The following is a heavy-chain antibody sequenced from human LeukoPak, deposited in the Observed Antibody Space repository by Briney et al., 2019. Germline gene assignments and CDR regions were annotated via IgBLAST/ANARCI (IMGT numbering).Heavy chain of an antibody. D-gene: IGHD4-17*01. J-gene: IGHJ3*02. CDR3: ARILVTTNAFDI. V-gene: IGHV4-39*01. Sequence: SETLSLTCTVSGGSISSSSYYWGWIRQPPGKGLEWIGSIYYSGSTYYNPSLKSRVTISVDTSKNQFSLKLSSVTAADTAVYYCARILVTTNAFDIWGQGTMVTVSS. CDR1: GGSISSSSYY. CDR2: IYYSGST.